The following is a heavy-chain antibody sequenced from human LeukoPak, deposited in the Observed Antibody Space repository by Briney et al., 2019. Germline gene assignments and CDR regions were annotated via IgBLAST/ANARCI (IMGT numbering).Heavy chain of an antibody. CDR2: ISTSSSYI. Sequence: GGSLRLSCAASGFTFSSYGMSWVRQAPGKGLEWVSSISTSSSYIYYADSVKGRFTIPRDNAKNSLYLQMNSLRAEDTAVYYCARGRWSFDYWGQGTLVAVSS. V-gene: IGHV3-21*01. CDR1: GFTFSSYG. D-gene: IGHD5-24*01. J-gene: IGHJ4*02. CDR3: ARGRWSFDY.